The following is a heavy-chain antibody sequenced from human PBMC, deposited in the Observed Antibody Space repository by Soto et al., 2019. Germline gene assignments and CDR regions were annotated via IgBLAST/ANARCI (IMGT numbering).Heavy chain of an antibody. V-gene: IGHV4-34*01. J-gene: IGHJ6*02. CDR3: ARNGSYYDFWSGYYFGGGMDV. Sequence: SETLSLTCAVYGGSFSGYYWSWIRKPPGKGLEWIGEINHSESTNYNPSLKRRVTISVDTSKNQFSLKLSSVTAADTAVYYCARNGSYYDFWSGYYFGGGMDVWGQGTTVTVSS. CDR1: GGSFSGYY. CDR2: INHSEST. D-gene: IGHD3-3*01.